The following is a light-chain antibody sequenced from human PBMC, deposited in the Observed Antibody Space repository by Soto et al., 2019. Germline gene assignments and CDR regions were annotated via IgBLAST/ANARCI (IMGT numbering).Light chain of an antibody. Sequence: QSTLTQPAFVSGSPGQSITISCTGTSSDVGNYNLVSWYQQHPGKAPKLMIYEVSKRPSGVSNRFSGSKSGNTASLTISGLQAEDEADYYCCSYAGSSTPLIFGTGTKLTVL. CDR3: CSYAGSSTPLI. CDR2: EVS. CDR1: SSDVGNYNL. V-gene: IGLV2-23*02. J-gene: IGLJ1*01.